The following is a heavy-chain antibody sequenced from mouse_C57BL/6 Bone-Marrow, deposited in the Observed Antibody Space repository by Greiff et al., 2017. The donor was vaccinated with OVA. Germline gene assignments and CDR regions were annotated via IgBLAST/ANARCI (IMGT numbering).Heavy chain of an antibody. V-gene: IGHV7-3*01. CDR2: IRNKPNGSTT. Sequence: EVMLVESGGGLVQPGDSLSLSCAASGFTFTNYYMSWVRQPPGKALEWLAFIRNKPNGSTTEYSASVKGRFTISRANSQSFLYLQMNALRAEDRATYYGARYKGRVAVDYFDYWGQGTALTVSS. D-gene: IGHD1-1*01. CDR3: ARYKGRVAVDYFDY. J-gene: IGHJ2*01. CDR1: GFTFTNYY.